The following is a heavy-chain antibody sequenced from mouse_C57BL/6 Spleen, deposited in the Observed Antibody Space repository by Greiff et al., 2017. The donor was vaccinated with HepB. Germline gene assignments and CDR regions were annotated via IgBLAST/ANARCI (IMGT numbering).Heavy chain of an antibody. V-gene: IGHV1-15*01. D-gene: IGHD2-4*01. CDR1: GYTFTDYE. CDR2: IDPETGGT. J-gene: IGHJ4*01. Sequence: QVHVKQSGAELVRPGASVTLSCKASGYTFTDYEMHWVKQTPVHGLEWIGAIDPETGGTAYNQKFKGKAILTADKSSSTAYMELRSLTSEDSAVYYCTRYDYDEFRYYAMDYWGQGTSVTVSS. CDR3: TRYDYDEFRYYAMDY.